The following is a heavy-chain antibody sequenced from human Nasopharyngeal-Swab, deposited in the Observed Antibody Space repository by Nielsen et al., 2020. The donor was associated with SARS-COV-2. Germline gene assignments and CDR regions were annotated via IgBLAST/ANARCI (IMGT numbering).Heavy chain of an antibody. D-gene: IGHD3-10*01. CDR2: ISGSSSHT. CDR3: ARTSYYGSGSLDY. J-gene: IGHJ4*02. Sequence: GESLKISCAASGFTFSGYYMSWIRHTPGKGLEWVSYISGSSSHTSYADSVKGRFTISRDNAKNSLYLEMTSLRADDTAVYYCARTSYYGSGSLDYWVQGTQVTVSS. CDR1: GFTFSGYY. V-gene: IGHV3-11*03.